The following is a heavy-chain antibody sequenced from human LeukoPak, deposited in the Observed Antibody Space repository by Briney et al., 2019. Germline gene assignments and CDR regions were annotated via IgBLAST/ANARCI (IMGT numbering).Heavy chain of an antibody. V-gene: IGHV4-59*08. J-gene: IGHJ4*02. Sequence: SETLSLTCTLSGGSINSHYWSWIRQPPGKGLQWIGDIYYSERTNYNPSLRSRVTISVDTSKKQLSLKLTSVLAADTAMYYCVRRDNTGWNYFDHWGQGILVTVSS. CDR2: IYYSERT. D-gene: IGHD6-19*01. CDR3: VRRDNTGWNYFDH. CDR1: GGSINSHY.